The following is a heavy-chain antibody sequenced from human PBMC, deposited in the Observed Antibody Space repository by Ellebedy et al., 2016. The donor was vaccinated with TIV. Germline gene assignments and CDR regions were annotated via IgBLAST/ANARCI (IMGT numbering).Heavy chain of an antibody. Sequence: GESLKISXAASGFTFSSYAMSWVRQAPGKGLEWVANIKQDGSEKYYVDSVKGRFTISRDNAKNSLYLQMNSLRAEDTAVYYCARDLSYSSSWYSLPRYWGQGTLVTVSS. J-gene: IGHJ4*02. V-gene: IGHV3-7*03. CDR3: ARDLSYSSSWYSLPRY. CDR2: IKQDGSEK. CDR1: GFTFSSYA. D-gene: IGHD6-13*01.